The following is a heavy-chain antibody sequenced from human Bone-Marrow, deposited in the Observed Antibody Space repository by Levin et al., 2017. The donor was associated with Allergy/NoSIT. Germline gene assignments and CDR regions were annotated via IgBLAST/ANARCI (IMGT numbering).Heavy chain of an antibody. V-gene: IGHV3-11*03. Sequence: LSFSSSGLHCLDSYLIWIRQAPGNLLSFFSSLLPLRLSPPSADSVKGRFTISRDNAKNSLYLQMNSLRAEDTAVYYCARPLRTSLTTDAGYWGQGTLVTVSS. CDR2: LLPLRLSP. CDR1: GLHCLDSY. D-gene: IGHD4-17*01. CDR3: ARPLRTSLTTDAGY. J-gene: IGHJ4*02.